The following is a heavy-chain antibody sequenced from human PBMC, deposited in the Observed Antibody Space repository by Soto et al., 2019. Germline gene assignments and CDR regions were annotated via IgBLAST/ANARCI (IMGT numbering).Heavy chain of an antibody. CDR1: GFSLSNARMG. V-gene: IGHV2-26*01. D-gene: IGHD6-6*01. CDR2: IFSNDEK. Sequence: QVTLKESGHLLVKLTETLTLTCTVSGFSLSNARMGVSWIRQPPGQSLEWLAHIFSNDEKSYSTSLKSRLTISKDTSKSQVVLTMTNMDPVDTATYYCARIRSSLLYYYGMDVWGQGTTVTVSS. CDR3: ARIRSSLLYYYGMDV. J-gene: IGHJ6*02.